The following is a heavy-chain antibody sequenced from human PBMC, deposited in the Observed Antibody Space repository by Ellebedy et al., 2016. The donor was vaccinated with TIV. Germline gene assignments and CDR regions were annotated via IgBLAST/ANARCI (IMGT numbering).Heavy chain of an antibody. Sequence: SVKVSXKASGGTFSSYAISWVRQVPGQGLEWMGRIIPILGIANYAQKFQGRVTITADKSTSTAYMELSSLRSEDTAVYYCARFDILTGYPDYWGQGTLVTVSS. J-gene: IGHJ4*02. V-gene: IGHV1-69*04. CDR3: ARFDILTGYPDY. CDR1: GGTFSSYA. D-gene: IGHD3-9*01. CDR2: IIPILGIA.